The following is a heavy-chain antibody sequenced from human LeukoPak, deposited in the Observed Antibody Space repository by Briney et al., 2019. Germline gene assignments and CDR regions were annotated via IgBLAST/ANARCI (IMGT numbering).Heavy chain of an antibody. V-gene: IGHV1-69*13. CDR1: GGTFSSYA. J-gene: IGHJ4*02. CDR2: IIPIFGTA. D-gene: IGHD1-26*01. CDR3: ARDAPSSGSYYYFDY. Sequence: SVKVSCKASGGTFSSYAISWVRQAPGQGLEWMGGIIPIFGTANYAQKFQGRVTITADVSTSTAYMELSSLRSEDTAVYYCARDAPSSGSYYYFDYWGQGTLVTVSS.